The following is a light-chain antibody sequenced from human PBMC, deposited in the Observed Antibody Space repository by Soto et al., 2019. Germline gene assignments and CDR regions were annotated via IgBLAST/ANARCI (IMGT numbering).Light chain of an antibody. CDR1: QSVSSSF. V-gene: IGKV3-20*01. Sequence: EIVLTQSPGTLSLSPGERATLSCRASQSVSSSFLAWYQQKPGQAPRLLISGASTWATGIPDRFSGSGSGTDFTLTISRLEPEDFAVYYCQLYGSSPRFTFGPGTKVDIK. CDR2: GAS. J-gene: IGKJ3*01. CDR3: QLYGSSPRFT.